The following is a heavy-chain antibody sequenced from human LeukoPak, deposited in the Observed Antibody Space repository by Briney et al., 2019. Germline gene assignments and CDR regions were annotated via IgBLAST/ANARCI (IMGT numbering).Heavy chain of an antibody. J-gene: IGHJ4*02. CDR3: ARGDRSIAARPLGY. D-gene: IGHD6-6*01. V-gene: IGHV4-59*12. CDR1: GGSISSYY. CDR2: IYYSGST. Sequence: SETLSLTCTVSGGSISSYYWSWIRQPPGKGLEWIGYIYYSGSTNYNPSLKSRVTISVDTSKNQFSLKLSSVTAADTAVYYCARGDRSIAARPLGYWGQGTLVTVSS.